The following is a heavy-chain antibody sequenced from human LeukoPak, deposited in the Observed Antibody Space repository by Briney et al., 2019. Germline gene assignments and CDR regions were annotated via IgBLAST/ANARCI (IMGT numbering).Heavy chain of an antibody. D-gene: IGHD3-16*01. J-gene: IGHJ4*02. V-gene: IGHV4-4*02. CDR3: ATTVGSYFDY. CDR1: GGSISSTNW. CDR2: VHLSGRT. Sequence: SETLSLTCGVSGGSISSTNWWTWVRQPPGEGLEWIGEVHLSGRTNYNPSLESRVTMSVDMSENHISLKLTSVTAADTAVYYCATTVGSYFDYWSQGTLVTVSS.